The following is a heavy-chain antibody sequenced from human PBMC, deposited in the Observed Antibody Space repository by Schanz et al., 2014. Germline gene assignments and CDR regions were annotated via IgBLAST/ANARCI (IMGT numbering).Heavy chain of an antibody. J-gene: IGHJ3*02. V-gene: IGHV3-48*04. CDR3: AGAVATIRADSFDI. Sequence: EVQLLESGGGLVQPGGSLRLSCTVSGFTVNNYAMNWVRQAPGRGLEWVSDISDSGDSTHYADSVKGRFSISRDNGETSVYLQINSLRVEDTAVYYCAGAVATIRADSFDIWGQGTMVAVSS. CDR1: GFTVNNYA. CDR2: ISDSGDST. D-gene: IGHD5-12*01.